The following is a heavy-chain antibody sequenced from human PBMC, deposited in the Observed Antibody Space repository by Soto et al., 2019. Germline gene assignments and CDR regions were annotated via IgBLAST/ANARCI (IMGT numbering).Heavy chain of an antibody. J-gene: IGHJ6*02. CDR2: INAGNGNT. Sequence: AXGNVSCKASGYTFTSYAMHLVRQAPGQRLEWMGWINAGNGNTKYSQKFQGRVTITRDTSASTAYMELSSLRSEDTAVYYCARDLKPNYDFWSGYYSGYYYGMDVWGQGTTVTVSS. V-gene: IGHV1-3*01. CDR3: ARDLKPNYDFWSGYYSGYYYGMDV. CDR1: GYTFTSYA. D-gene: IGHD3-3*01.